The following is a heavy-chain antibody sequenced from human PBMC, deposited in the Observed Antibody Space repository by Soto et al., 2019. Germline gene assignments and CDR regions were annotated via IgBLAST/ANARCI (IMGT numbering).Heavy chain of an antibody. CDR2: INTYNGDT. D-gene: IGHD6-19*01. Sequence: QVQLVQSGTEVKKPGASVKVSCKASGFIFTSNGINWVRQAPGQGLEWMGWINTYNGDTNDAQKLQARVTMTTDTSTSTAYMELRTLRSDDTAVYYCARPRSVASCDYWGQGTLVIVSS. CDR1: GFIFTSNG. CDR3: ARPRSVASCDY. J-gene: IGHJ4*02. V-gene: IGHV1-18*01.